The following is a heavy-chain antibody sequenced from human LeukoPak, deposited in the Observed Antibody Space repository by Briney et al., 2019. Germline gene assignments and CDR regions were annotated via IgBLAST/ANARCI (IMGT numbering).Heavy chain of an antibody. J-gene: IGHJ4*02. CDR1: GFTFSSYA. CDR2: ISGSGGST. D-gene: IGHD2-2*01. CDR3: AKYCSSTSCYGGDY. Sequence: GGSLRLSCAASGFTFSSYAMSWVRQAPGKGLEWASAISGSGGSTYYADSVKGRFTISRDNSKNTLYLQMNSLRAEDTAVYYCAKYCSSTSCYGGDYWGQGTLVTVSS. V-gene: IGHV3-23*01.